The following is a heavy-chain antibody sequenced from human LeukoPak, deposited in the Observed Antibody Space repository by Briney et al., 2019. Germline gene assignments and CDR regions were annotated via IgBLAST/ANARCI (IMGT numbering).Heavy chain of an antibody. Sequence: GGSLRLSCEASAFTFSSYWMTWVRQAPGKGLEWVANIKQDGSEKYYVDSVMGRFTISRDNAKNSLYLQMNSLRAEDTAVYYCARMSTSSWYVCDYWGQGTLVTVSS. J-gene: IGHJ4*02. V-gene: IGHV3-7*01. CDR1: AFTFSSYW. CDR3: ARMSTSSWYVCDY. CDR2: IKQDGSEK. D-gene: IGHD6-13*01.